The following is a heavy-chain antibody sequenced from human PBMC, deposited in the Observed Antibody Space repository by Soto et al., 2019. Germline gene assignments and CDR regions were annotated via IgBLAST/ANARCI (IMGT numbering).Heavy chain of an antibody. D-gene: IGHD2-2*01. CDR2: ISSSSSYI. Sequence: PGGSLRLSCAASGFTFSSYSMNWVRQAPGKGLEWVSSISSSSSYIYYADSVKGRFTISRDNAKNSLYLQMNSLRAEDTAVYYCARTDIVLVPAYSDTTGYYGMDVWGQGTTVTVSS. CDR1: GFTFSSYS. CDR3: ARTDIVLVPAYSDTTGYYGMDV. J-gene: IGHJ6*02. V-gene: IGHV3-21*01.